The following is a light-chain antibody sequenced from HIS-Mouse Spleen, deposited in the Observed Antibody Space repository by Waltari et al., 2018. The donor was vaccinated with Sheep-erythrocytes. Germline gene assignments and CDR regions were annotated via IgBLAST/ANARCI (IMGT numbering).Light chain of an antibody. CDR3: QSYDSSLSGSV. CDR1: NMGSKS. J-gene: IGLJ2*01. Sequence: SYVLTHPPSVSVAPGQPARITCGGNNMGSKSVHWYQQKPGQPPVLVVYDDSERPSGIPGRFSGSKSGTSASLAITGLQAEDEADYYCQSYDSSLSGSVFGGGTKLTVL. V-gene: IGLV3-21*02. CDR2: DDS.